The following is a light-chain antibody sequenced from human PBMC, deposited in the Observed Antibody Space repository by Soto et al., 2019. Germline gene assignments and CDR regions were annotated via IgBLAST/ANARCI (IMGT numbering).Light chain of an antibody. Sequence: EIVMTQSPATLSVSPGERATLSCRASQSVRDNLAWYQQKPGEAPRLLIYGATTRATGIPARFSGSGSGTEFTLTISSLEPEDFAVYYCQQRSNWITFGQGTRLEIK. V-gene: IGKV3-15*01. CDR2: GAT. CDR3: QQRSNWIT. J-gene: IGKJ5*01. CDR1: QSVRDN.